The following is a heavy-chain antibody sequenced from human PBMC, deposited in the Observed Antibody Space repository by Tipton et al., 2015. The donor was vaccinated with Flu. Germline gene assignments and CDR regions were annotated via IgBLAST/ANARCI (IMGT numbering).Heavy chain of an antibody. Sequence: SLRLSCAASGFSITNYVMHWVRQAPGKGLEWVAFIRFDGTTQNYADSVKGRFTISRDTSKDTVYLQMNSLRADDTAVYYCAKGLWEYCSGGSCTTFDYWGQGTLVTVSS. V-gene: IGHV3-30*02. CDR3: AKGLWEYCSGGSCTTFDY. D-gene: IGHD2-15*01. CDR1: GFSITNYV. CDR2: IRFDGTTQ. J-gene: IGHJ4*02.